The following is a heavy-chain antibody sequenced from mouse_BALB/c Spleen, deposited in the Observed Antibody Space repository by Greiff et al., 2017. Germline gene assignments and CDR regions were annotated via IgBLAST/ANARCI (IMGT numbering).Heavy chain of an antibody. CDR1: GYTFTSYY. CDR2: INPSNGGT. J-gene: IGHJ4*01. V-gene: IGHV1S81*02. Sequence: QVQLQQPGAELVKPGASVKLSYKASGYTFTSYYMYWVKQRPGQGLEWIGGINPSNGGTNFNEKFKSKATLTVDKSSSTAYMQLSSLTSEDSAVYYCTRRGVVASYYAMDYWGQGTSVTVSS. CDR3: TRRGVVASYYAMDY. D-gene: IGHD1-1*01.